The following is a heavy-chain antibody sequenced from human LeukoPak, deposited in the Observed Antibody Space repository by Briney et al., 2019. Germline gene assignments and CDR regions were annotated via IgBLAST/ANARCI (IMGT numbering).Heavy chain of an antibody. D-gene: IGHD3-10*01. J-gene: IGHJ6*02. V-gene: IGHV3-21*01. CDR1: GFTFSSYS. Sequence: GGSLRLSCAASGFTFSSYSMNWVRQAPGKGLEWVSSISSSSSYIYYADSVKGRFTISRDNAKNSLYLQMNSLRAEDTVVYYCARDGYGWGWGSYYYYGMDVWGQGTTVTVSS. CDR3: ARDGYGWGWGSYYYYGMDV. CDR2: ISSSSSYI.